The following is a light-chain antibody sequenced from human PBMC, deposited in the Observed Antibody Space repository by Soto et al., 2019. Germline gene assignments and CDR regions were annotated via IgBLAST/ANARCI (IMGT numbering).Light chain of an antibody. V-gene: IGKV1-27*01. CDR2: SAS. Sequence: DIQMTQSPSSLSASVGDRVTITCRASKDISGYLAWYQQKPGKVPKLLIYSASTLQSGVPSRFSGSGSGTNFTPTISSLQPEDVATYSCQKFNTAPLTFGQGTRLEI. CDR1: KDISGY. J-gene: IGKJ5*01. CDR3: QKFNTAPLT.